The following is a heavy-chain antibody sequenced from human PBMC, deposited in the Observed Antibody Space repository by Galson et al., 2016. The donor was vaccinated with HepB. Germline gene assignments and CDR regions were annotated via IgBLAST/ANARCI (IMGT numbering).Heavy chain of an antibody. V-gene: IGHV5-51*01. CDR2: IHPGDSAA. Sequence: QSGAEVKKPGESLKISCKGSGYSFTTYWVAWVRHMPGKGLEWMGFIHPGDSAARYSPSFEGQVTISADKSLSTVYLLWSSLKASDTAIYYCARHTEKFGLYYYYYMDCWGKGTTVTVSS. CDR1: GYSFTTYW. J-gene: IGHJ6*03. D-gene: IGHD3-10*01. CDR3: ARHTEKFGLYYYYYMDC.